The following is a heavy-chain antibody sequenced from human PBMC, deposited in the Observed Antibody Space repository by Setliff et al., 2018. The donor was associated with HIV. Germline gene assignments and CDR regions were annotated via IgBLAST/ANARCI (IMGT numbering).Heavy chain of an antibody. D-gene: IGHD1-26*01. CDR3: VRDSAASVWVGASVYYFDF. CDR2: ISSSDDDT. Sequence: GSLRLSCTASGFSFRNFGMTWVRQAPGKGLEWVSSISSSDDDTHYADSLRGRFTVSRDNAKSALYLQMNNLSVDDTAVYYCVRDSAASVWVGASVYYFDFWGQGSQVTVSS. V-gene: IGHV3-21*01. CDR1: GFSFRNFG. J-gene: IGHJ4*02.